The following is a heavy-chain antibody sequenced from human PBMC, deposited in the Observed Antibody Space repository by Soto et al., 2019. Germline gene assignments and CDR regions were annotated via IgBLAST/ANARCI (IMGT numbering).Heavy chain of an antibody. J-gene: IGHJ6*02. CDR3: AIESWDQSGRLYYGMDV. CDR1: GFTFSSYA. V-gene: IGHV3-23*01. D-gene: IGHD1-26*01. Sequence: GGSLRLSCAASGFTFSSYAMSWVRQAPGKGLEWVSAISGSGGSTYYADSVKGRFTISRDNSKNTLYLQMNSLRAEDTAVYYCAIESWDQSGRLYYGMDVWGQGTTVTVSS. CDR2: ISGSGGST.